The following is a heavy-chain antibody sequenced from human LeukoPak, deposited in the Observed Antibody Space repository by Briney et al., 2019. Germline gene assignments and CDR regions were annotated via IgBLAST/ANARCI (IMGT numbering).Heavy chain of an antibody. CDR2: ISGSGGRT. D-gene: IGHD4-17*01. CDR3: AKVSRGEPSDY. V-gene: IGHV3-23*01. J-gene: IGHJ4*02. CDR1: GFAFSSYA. Sequence: GGSLRLSCAASGFAFSSYAMTWVRQAPGKGLEWVLAISGSGGRTHYADSVKGRFTISRDNSKNTLYLQMHSLRAEDTAVYYCAKVSRGEPSDYWGQGTLVTVSS.